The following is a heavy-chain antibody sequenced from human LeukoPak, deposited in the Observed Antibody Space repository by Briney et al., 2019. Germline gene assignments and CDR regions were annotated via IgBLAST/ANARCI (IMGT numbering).Heavy chain of an antibody. CDR2: IYDSGST. J-gene: IGHJ5*02. V-gene: IGHV4-30-4*01. CDR1: GASIRRGDYY. Sequence: PSETLSLTCTVSGASIRRGDYYWSWIRQPPGKGLEWIGYIYDSGSTYYNPSLKSRITISVDTSKNQFSLKLSSVTAADTAVYYCARAGYGSGYCSGGSCYFNWFDPWGQGTLVTVSS. D-gene: IGHD2-15*01. CDR3: ARAGYGSGYCSGGSCYFNWFDP.